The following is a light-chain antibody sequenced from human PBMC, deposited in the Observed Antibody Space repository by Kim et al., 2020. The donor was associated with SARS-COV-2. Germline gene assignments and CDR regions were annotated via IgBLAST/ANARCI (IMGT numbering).Light chain of an antibody. CDR3: QQYNSYSLT. Sequence: DIQMTQSPSTLSASVGDRVTITCRASQSISSWLAWYQQKPGKAPKLLIYGASSLESGVPSRFSGSGSGTEFTLAISSLQPDDFATYYCQQYNSYSLTFGGGTTVEIK. V-gene: IGKV1-5*01. CDR1: QSISSW. J-gene: IGKJ4*01. CDR2: GAS.